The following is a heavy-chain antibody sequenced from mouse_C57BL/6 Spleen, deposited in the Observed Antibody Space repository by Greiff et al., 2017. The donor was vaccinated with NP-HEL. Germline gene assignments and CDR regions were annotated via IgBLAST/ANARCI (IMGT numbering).Heavy chain of an antibody. V-gene: IGHV1-54*01. CDR1: GYAFTNYL. Sequence: QVQLQQSGAELVRPGSSVKVSCKASGYAFTNYLIEWVKQRPGQGLEWIGVINPGSGGSNYNEKFKGKATLTADKSSSTAYMQLSSLTSEDSAVYFCARSYGNYDTGVYFDYWGQGTTLTVSS. J-gene: IGHJ2*01. CDR3: ARSYGNYDTGVYFDY. D-gene: IGHD2-1*01. CDR2: INPGSGGS.